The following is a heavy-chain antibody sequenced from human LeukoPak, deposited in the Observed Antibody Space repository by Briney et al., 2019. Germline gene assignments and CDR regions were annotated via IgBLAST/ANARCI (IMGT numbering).Heavy chain of an antibody. J-gene: IGHJ4*02. CDR2: INSDGSTT. CDR3: ARLQYSFLYGSGSYGVDY. Sequence: GGSLRLSCAASGFTFSSYSMNWVRQAPGKGLVWVSRINSDGSTTSYADSVRGRFTISRDNAKNTVYLQMNSLRAEDTAVYYCARLQYSFLYGSGSYGVDYWGQGTLVTVSS. V-gene: IGHV3-74*01. CDR1: GFTFSSYS. D-gene: IGHD3-10*01.